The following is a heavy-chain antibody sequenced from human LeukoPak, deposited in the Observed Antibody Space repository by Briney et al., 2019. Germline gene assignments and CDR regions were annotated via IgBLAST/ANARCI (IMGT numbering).Heavy chain of an antibody. CDR2: ISAYNGNT. J-gene: IGHJ5*02. CDR3: ARDRNTGGSGSYDWFDP. Sequence: ASVKVSCKASGYTFTSYGISWVRQAPGQGLEWMGWISAYNGNTNYAQKLQGRVTMTTDTSTSTAYMELGSLRSDDTAVYYCARDRNTGGSGSYDWFDPWGQGTLVTVSS. V-gene: IGHV1-18*01. CDR1: GYTFTSYG. D-gene: IGHD3-10*01.